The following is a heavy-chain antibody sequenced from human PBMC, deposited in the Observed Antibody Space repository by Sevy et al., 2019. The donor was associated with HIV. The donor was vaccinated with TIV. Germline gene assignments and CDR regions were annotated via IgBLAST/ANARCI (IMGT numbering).Heavy chain of an antibody. Sequence: GGSLRLSCAASGFTFSSYAMHWVRQAPGKGLEWVAIISYDGSNKYYADSVKGRFTISRDNSKNTLYLQMNSLRAEDTAVYYCARVYCGGDCYFAFYYWGQGTLVTVSS. CDR3: ARVYCGGDCYFAFYY. CDR1: GFTFSSYA. D-gene: IGHD2-21*02. J-gene: IGHJ4*02. CDR2: ISYDGSNK. V-gene: IGHV3-30-3*01.